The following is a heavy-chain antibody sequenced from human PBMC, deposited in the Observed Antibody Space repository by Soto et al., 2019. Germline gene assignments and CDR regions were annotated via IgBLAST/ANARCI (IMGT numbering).Heavy chain of an antibody. Sequence: QVQLVQSGAEVKKPGASVKDSCKASGYIFTGYYLHWVRQAPGQGLEWMGWINPNNGDTNCAQKFRGWVTMTRDTSISTAYMELSRLRSDDTAVYYCARVTGTTYVGDAFDIWGQGTMVTVSS. D-gene: IGHD1-7*01. CDR1: GYIFTGYY. CDR2: INPNNGDT. CDR3: ARVTGTTYVGDAFDI. J-gene: IGHJ3*02. V-gene: IGHV1-2*04.